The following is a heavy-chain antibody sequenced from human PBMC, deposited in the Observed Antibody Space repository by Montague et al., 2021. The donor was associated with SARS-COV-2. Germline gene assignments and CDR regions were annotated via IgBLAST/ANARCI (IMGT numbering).Heavy chain of an antibody. CDR1: GGSISSSSYY. Sequence: SETLSLTCTVSGGSISSSSYYWGWIRQPPGKGLEWIGSIYYSGSTYYNPSLKSRVTIFVDTSKNQFSLKLSSVTAADTAVYYCARGYSGYKDPTGFDPWGQGTLVTVSS. CDR2: IYYSGST. CDR3: ARGYSGYKDPTGFDP. V-gene: IGHV4-39*01. J-gene: IGHJ5*02. D-gene: IGHD5-12*01.